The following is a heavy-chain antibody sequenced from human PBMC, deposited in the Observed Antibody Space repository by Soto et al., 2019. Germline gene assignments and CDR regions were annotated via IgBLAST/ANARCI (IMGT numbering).Heavy chain of an antibody. CDR2: INPSGGST. CDR3: ARAAHSSWDYYDSSGYYLGPEYFQH. D-gene: IGHD3-22*01. CDR1: GYTFTSYY. Sequence: ASVKVSCKASGYTFTSYYMHWVRQAPGQGLEWMGIINPSGGSTSYAQKFQGRVTMTRDTSRSTVYMELSSLRSEETAVYYCARAAHSSWDYYDSSGYYLGPEYFQHWGQGTLVTVSS. J-gene: IGHJ1*01. V-gene: IGHV1-46*01.